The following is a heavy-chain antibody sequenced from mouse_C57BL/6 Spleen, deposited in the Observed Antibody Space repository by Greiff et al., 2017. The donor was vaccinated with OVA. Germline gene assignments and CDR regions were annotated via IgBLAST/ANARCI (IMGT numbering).Heavy chain of an antibody. V-gene: IGHV1-69*01. CDR3: ARGSDTTYFDY. Sequence: VQLQQPGAELVMPGASVKLSCKASGYTFTSYWMHWVKQRPGQGLEWIGEIDPSDSYTNYNQKFKGKSTLTVDKSSSTAYMQLSSLTSEDSAVYYCARGSDTTYFDYWGQGTTLTVSS. D-gene: IGHD1-1*01. J-gene: IGHJ2*01. CDR1: GYTFTSYW. CDR2: IDPSDSYT.